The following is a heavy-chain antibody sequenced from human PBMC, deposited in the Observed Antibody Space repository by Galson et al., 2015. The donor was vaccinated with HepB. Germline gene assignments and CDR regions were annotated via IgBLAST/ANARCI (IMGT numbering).Heavy chain of an antibody. Sequence: SLRLSCAASGFTFSSYALAWVRQPPGKGLEWVSAISGSGGSTYYADSVKGRFTISRDNSKNTLYLQMNSLRAEDTAVYYCAKDEPTTPAPVSDAFDIWGQGTMVTVSS. CDR2: ISGSGGST. V-gene: IGHV3-23*01. CDR1: GFTFSSYA. D-gene: IGHD1-1*01. CDR3: AKDEPTTPAPVSDAFDI. J-gene: IGHJ3*02.